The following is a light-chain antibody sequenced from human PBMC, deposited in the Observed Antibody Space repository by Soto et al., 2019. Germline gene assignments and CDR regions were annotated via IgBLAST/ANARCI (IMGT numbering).Light chain of an antibody. CDR3: QHYSGFLYT. J-gene: IGKJ2*01. CDR1: QDIRTW. V-gene: IGKV1-5*03. Sequence: DIQMTQSPSTLSASVGDRVTITCRASQDIRTWLAWYQQKPGKAPKVLIYKASTLESGVPSRFSGSGSGTEFTLSISSLQPDDFGTYYCQHYSGFLYTFGQGTKLEIK. CDR2: KAS.